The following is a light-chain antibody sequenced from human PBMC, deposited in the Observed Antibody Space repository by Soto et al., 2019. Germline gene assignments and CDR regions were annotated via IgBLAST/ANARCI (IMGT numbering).Light chain of an antibody. CDR1: SSDIGGYNY. CDR2: EVI. V-gene: IGLV2-14*01. Sequence: QSALTQPASVSGSPGQSITISCTGASSDIGGYNYVSWYQQHPGKAPKLIIYEVINRPSGVSNRFSGSKSGNTASLRISGLQAEDEADYYCSSYTTSGHGVVFGGGTKLTVL. J-gene: IGLJ2*01. CDR3: SSYTTSGHGVV.